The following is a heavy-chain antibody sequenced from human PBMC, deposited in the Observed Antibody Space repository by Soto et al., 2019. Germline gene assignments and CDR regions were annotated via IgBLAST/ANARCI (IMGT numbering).Heavy chain of an antibody. Sequence: NPGGSLRLSCAASGFTFSSYSMNWVRQAPGKGLGWVSSISSSSSYIYYADSVKGRFTISRDNAKNSLYLQMNSLRAEDTAVYYCAYYCSGGSCYAEESSLTTNDAFDIWGQGTMVTVSS. CDR3: AYYCSGGSCYAEESSLTTNDAFDI. D-gene: IGHD2-15*01. V-gene: IGHV3-21*01. CDR2: ISSSSSYI. CDR1: GFTFSSYS. J-gene: IGHJ3*02.